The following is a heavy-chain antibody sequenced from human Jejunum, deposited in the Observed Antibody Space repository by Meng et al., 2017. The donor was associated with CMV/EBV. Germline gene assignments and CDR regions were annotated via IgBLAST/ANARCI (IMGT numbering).Heavy chain of an antibody. CDR1: GFTFRSSW. CDR3: ARDGSYNFDY. CDR2: LTSDGRTT. J-gene: IGHJ4*02. Sequence: LSCASSGFTFRSSWLPWVRRVPGKGLVWVSRLTSDGRTTYADSVKGRFTISRDDATSTLYLQMNSLRAEDTAVYYCARDGSYNFDYWGQGTLVTVSS. V-gene: IGHV3-74*03. D-gene: IGHD1-26*01.